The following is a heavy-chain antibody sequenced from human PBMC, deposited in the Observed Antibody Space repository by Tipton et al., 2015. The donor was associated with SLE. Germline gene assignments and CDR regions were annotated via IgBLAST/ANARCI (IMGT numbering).Heavy chain of an antibody. D-gene: IGHD1-1*01. J-gene: IGHJ6*03. Sequence: TLSLTCAVSGGSMNSGGASWGWIRQPRGKGLEWIGCIYHDGTPYYSPSFKSRVTISVDTSKNQFSLRLSSVTAADTAVYYCARAPGLERSYSYFYYMDVWGKGTTVTVSS. CDR3: ARAPGLERSYSYFYYMDV. CDR2: IYHDGTP. CDR1: GGSMNSGGAS. V-gene: IGHV4-30-2*01.